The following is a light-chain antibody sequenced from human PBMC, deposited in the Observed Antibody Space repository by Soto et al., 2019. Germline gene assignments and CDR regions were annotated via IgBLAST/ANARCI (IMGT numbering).Light chain of an antibody. CDR1: SSDVGAYNY. J-gene: IGLJ2*01. Sequence: QSVLTQPASVSGSPGQPITISSTGTSSDVGAYNYVSWYQQHSGKTPKRMISEVYYRPSEVSNRVSGSKSGNTASLAISGLQAEEEAYYYCSSYTASSTPVVLGGGTQLTVL. V-gene: IGLV2-14*01. CDR3: SSYTASSTPVV. CDR2: EVY.